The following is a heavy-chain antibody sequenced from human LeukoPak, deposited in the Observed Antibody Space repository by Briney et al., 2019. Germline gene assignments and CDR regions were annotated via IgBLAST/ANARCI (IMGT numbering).Heavy chain of an antibody. J-gene: IGHJ4*02. V-gene: IGHV3-64*01. CDR2: ISSNGGST. Sequence: PGGSLRLSCAASGFTFSSYAMHWVRQAPGKGLEYVSAISSNGGSTYYANSVKGRFTISRDNSKNTLYLQMGSLRAEDTAVYYCAKDGFDYYDSSGYYYFNYWGQGTLVTVSS. CDR1: GFTFSSYA. CDR3: AKDGFDYYDSSGYYYFNY. D-gene: IGHD3-22*01.